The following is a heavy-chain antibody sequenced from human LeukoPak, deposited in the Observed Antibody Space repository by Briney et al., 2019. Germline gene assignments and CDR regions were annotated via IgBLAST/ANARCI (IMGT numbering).Heavy chain of an antibody. J-gene: IGHJ4*02. D-gene: IGHD1-26*01. CDR3: AKVGDSGSFHGPRGYYFDY. Sequence: GGSLRLSCAASGFTFNTYAMSWVRQAPWERLQWVSGISDSGGNTYYADSVKGRFTISRDNSKNTLYLQMNSLRAEDTAVYYCAKVGDSGSFHGPRGYYFDYWGQGTLVTVSS. CDR1: GFTFNTYA. V-gene: IGHV3-23*01. CDR2: ISDSGGNT.